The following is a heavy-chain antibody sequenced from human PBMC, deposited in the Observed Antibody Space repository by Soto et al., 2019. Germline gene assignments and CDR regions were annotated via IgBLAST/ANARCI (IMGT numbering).Heavy chain of an antibody. Sequence: QVQLVQSGAEVKKPGSSVKVSCKASGGTFSSYAISWVRQAPGQGLEWMGGIIPIFGTANYAQKFQGRVTITADESTSTAYMELSSLRSEDTAVYYCARGQTYYYDSSGYPNWFDPRGQGTLVTVSS. V-gene: IGHV1-69*01. CDR1: GGTFSSYA. D-gene: IGHD3-22*01. CDR3: ARGQTYYYDSSGYPNWFDP. CDR2: IIPIFGTA. J-gene: IGHJ5*02.